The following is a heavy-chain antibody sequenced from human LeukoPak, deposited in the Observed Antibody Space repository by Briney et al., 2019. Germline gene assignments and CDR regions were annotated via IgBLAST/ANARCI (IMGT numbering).Heavy chain of an antibody. V-gene: IGHV1-69*13. Sequence: SVKVSCKASGGTFSSYAISWVRQAPRQGLEWTGAIIPIFGTANYAQKFQGRVTITADESTSTAYMELSSLRSEDTAVYYCARDHGARYCSSTSCYLTGFDPWGQGTLVTVSS. CDR1: GGTFSSYA. CDR2: IIPIFGTA. CDR3: ARDHGARYCSSTSCYLTGFDP. D-gene: IGHD2-2*01. J-gene: IGHJ5*02.